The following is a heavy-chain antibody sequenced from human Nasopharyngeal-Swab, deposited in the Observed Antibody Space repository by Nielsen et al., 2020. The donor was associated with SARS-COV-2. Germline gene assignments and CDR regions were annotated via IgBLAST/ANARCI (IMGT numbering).Heavy chain of an antibody. Sequence: PVKVSCKASGGTLNTFGISWVRQAPGQGLEWMGRIIPMFGIATYAQNFQGRVTITADKSTTTTYMELSSLRSEDTAVYYCARDLYSRVAGSGNWFDPWGQGTLVTVSS. CDR2: IIPMFGIA. V-gene: IGHV1-69*04. CDR3: ARDLYSRVAGSGNWFDP. J-gene: IGHJ5*02. CDR1: GGTLNTFG. D-gene: IGHD3-10*01.